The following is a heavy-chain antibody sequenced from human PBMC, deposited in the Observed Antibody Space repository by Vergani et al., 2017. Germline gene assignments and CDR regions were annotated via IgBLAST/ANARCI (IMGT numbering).Heavy chain of an antibody. D-gene: IGHD2-21*02. Sequence: QLQLQESGPGLVKPSETLSLTCTVSGGSISSSSYYWGWIRQPPGKGLELIGSIYYSGSTYYNPSLKSRVTISVGTSKNQFSLNLSSVTAADTAVYYCARHLAYCGGDCYPYYYGMDVWGQGTTVTVSS. CDR3: ARHLAYCGGDCYPYYYGMDV. CDR1: GGSISSSSYY. V-gene: IGHV4-39*01. CDR2: IYYSGST. J-gene: IGHJ6*02.